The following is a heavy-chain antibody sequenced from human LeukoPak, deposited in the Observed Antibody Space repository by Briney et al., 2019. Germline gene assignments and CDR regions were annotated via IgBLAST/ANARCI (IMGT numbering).Heavy chain of an antibody. CDR2: IYYSGST. J-gene: IGHJ4*02. CDR1: GGSISSSSYY. Sequence: PSETLSLTCTVSGGSISSSSYYWGWIRQPPGKGLEWIGSIYYSGSTNYNPSLKSRVTISLDTSKNQFSLKLSSVTAADTAVYYCARAVGCSNYDFWSGYYTRCYYFDYWGQGTLVTVSS. V-gene: IGHV4-39*07. D-gene: IGHD3-3*01. CDR3: ARAVGCSNYDFWSGYYTRCYYFDY.